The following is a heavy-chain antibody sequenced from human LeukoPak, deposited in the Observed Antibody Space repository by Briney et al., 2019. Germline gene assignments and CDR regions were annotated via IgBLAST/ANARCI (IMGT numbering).Heavy chain of an antibody. CDR3: ARDGDIVATDGSFDI. CDR1: GFTFSSYS. Sequence: GGSLRLSCVASGFTFSSYSMTWVRQAPGKGLEWVSVIYSGGSTYYADSVKGRFTISRDNSKNTLYLQMNSLRAEDTAVYYCARDGDIVATDGSFDIWGQGTMVTVSS. V-gene: IGHV3-66*01. CDR2: IYSGGST. J-gene: IGHJ3*02. D-gene: IGHD5-12*01.